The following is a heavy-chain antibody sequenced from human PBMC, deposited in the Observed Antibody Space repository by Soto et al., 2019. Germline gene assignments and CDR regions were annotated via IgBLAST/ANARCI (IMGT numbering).Heavy chain of an antibody. J-gene: IGHJ6*03. V-gene: IGHV1-2*02. CDR2: INPNGGAT. CDR3: ARESGGATATLDYYYFYMDV. Sequence: VQLAQSGAEVKKPGASVKVSCKTSGDSFNDYYIHWVRQAPGQGLGWMGWINPNGGATKYAQKFQRRVTVPRDTSIRTVYMELSSLRSDDTAVYYCARESGGATATLDYYYFYMDVWGKGTTVTVSS. D-gene: IGHD5-12*01. CDR1: GDSFNDYY.